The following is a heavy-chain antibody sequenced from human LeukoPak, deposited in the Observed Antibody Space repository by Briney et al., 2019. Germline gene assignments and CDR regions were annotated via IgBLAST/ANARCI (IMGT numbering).Heavy chain of an antibody. CDR1: GSSFTSYW. CDR2: IYPGDSDT. Sequence: KPGESLKISCQGSGSSFTSYWIGWVRQLPGKGLEWMGIIYPGDSDTSYSPSFQGQAAISADKSISTAYLQWSSLKASDTAMYYCARTPYNWNYRSFDYWGQGTLVTVSS. D-gene: IGHD1-7*01. J-gene: IGHJ4*02. V-gene: IGHV5-51*01. CDR3: ARTPYNWNYRSFDY.